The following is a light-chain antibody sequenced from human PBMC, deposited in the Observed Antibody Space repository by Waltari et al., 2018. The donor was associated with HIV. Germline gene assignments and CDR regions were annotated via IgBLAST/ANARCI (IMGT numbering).Light chain of an antibody. CDR3: GTWDSTLSGGQV. CDR2: DNH. Sequence: QSVLTQPPSVSAAPGQTVTISCSGSTSNIGTKYVSWYQQFPGAAPKLLIYDNHTRPAGIPDRCAGFNAGTSATLDITRLQTGDEADYYCGTWDSTLSGGQVFGGGTKLTVL. J-gene: IGLJ2*01. CDR1: TSNIGTKY. V-gene: IGLV1-51*01.